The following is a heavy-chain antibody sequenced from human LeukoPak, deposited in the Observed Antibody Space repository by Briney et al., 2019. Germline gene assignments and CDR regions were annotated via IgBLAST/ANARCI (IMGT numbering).Heavy chain of an antibody. Sequence: PSETLSLTCTVSGGSISSYYWSWIRQPPGKGLEWIGYIYYSGSTNYNPSLKSRVTISVDTSKNQFSLKLSSVTAADTAVYYCARDPYDSGWYRFAYWGQGTLVTVSS. V-gene: IGHV4-59*01. CDR3: ARDPYDSGWYRFAY. J-gene: IGHJ4*02. D-gene: IGHD6-19*01. CDR2: IYYSGST. CDR1: GGSISSYY.